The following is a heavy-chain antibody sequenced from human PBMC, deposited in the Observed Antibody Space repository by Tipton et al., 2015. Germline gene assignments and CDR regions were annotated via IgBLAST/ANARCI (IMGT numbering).Heavy chain of an antibody. Sequence: TLSLTCSVSSDSISKYYWSWIRQPPGKELEWIGYIQYSGSTNYNSSLKSRVTLSIDTSKNQFSLKLSSVTAADTAVYYCARDLEHGMDVWGQGTSVTVS. J-gene: IGHJ6*02. D-gene: IGHD5-24*01. V-gene: IGHV4-59*01. CDR3: ARDLEHGMDV. CDR2: IQYSGST. CDR1: SDSISKYY.